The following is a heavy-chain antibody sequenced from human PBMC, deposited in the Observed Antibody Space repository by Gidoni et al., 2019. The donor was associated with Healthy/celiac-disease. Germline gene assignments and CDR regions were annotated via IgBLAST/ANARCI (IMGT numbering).Heavy chain of an antibody. V-gene: IGHV3-30*18. Sequence: SSYGMHWVRQAPGKGLEWVAVISYDGSNKYYADSVKGRFTISRDNSKNTLYLQMNSLRAEDTAVYYCAKEEGQTGTTNDWGQGTLVTVSS. D-gene: IGHD1-7*01. CDR2: ISYDGSNK. J-gene: IGHJ4*02. CDR3: AKEEGQTGTTND. CDR1: SSYG.